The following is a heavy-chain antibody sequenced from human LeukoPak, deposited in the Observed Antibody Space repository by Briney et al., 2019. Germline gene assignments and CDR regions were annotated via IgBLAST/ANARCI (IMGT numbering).Heavy chain of an antibody. J-gene: IGHJ4*02. CDR1: GGSLSSYY. CDR2: IYYSGST. Sequence: PSETLSLTCTVSGGSLSSYYWSWIRQPPGKGLEWIGYIYYSGSTNYNPSLKSRVTISVDTSKNQFSLKLSSVTAADTAVYYCARYVVVTAYFDYWGQGTLVTVSS. CDR3: ARYVVVTAYFDY. D-gene: IGHD2-21*02. V-gene: IGHV4-59*01.